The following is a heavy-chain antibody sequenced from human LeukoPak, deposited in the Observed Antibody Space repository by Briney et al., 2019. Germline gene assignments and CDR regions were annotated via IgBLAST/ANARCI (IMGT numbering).Heavy chain of an antibody. CDR1: GGSISSDY. J-gene: IGHJ3*02. CDR3: ARRNTVTTGDSFDI. V-gene: IGHV4-59*08. Sequence: SETLSLTCTVSGGSISSDYWSWIRQPPGKGLEWIGYIYHSGSTNYNPSLKSRVTISVDTSKNQFSLKVRSVTAADTAVYYCARRNTVTTGDSFDIWGQGTMVTVSS. CDR2: IYHSGST. D-gene: IGHD4-17*01.